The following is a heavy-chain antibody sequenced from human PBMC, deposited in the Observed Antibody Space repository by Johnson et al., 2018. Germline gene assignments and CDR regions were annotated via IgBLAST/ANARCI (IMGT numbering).Heavy chain of an antibody. Sequence: VQLVESGGGLVQPGGFLRLSCAASGFTFSNYAMSWVRQAPGKGLEWVSAISGRDGSTYYDDSGNGRFTISRDNSKNTLYLHMNSRRAEDTAVYFWAKDPWGGGRYYLSYFQHWGQGTLVTVSS. V-gene: IGHV3-23*04. D-gene: IGHD1-26*01. CDR3: AKDPWGGGRYYLSYFQH. CDR2: ISGRDGST. CDR1: GFTFSNYA. J-gene: IGHJ1*01.